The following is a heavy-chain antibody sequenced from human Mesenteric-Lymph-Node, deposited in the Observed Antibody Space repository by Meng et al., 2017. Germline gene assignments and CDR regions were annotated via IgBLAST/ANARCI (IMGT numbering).Heavy chain of an antibody. CDR3: ARHGGWHFDY. V-gene: IGHV4-4*02. Sequence: QEPGPGLVDPSGTPSLTCAVSGGSISSYNWWSCVRQPPGKGLEWIGQIDLGGSPYYNPSLESRVIMSLDKSKNQFSLRLTSVAAADTAVYYCARHGGWHFDYWGQGALVTVSS. D-gene: IGHD6-19*01. CDR1: GGSISSYNW. CDR2: IDLGGSP. J-gene: IGHJ4*02.